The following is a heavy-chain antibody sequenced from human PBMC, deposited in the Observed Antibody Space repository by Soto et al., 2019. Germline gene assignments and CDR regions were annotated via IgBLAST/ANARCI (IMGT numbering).Heavy chain of an antibody. Sequence: TLSLTCTVSGGSISSSSYYWGWIRQPPGKGLEWIGSIYYSGSTYYNPSLKSRVTISVDTSKSQFSLKLSSVTAADTAVYYCARHRFSITIFGYWGQGTLVTVSS. CDR3: ARHRFSITIFGY. CDR1: GGSISSSSYY. V-gene: IGHV4-39*01. J-gene: IGHJ4*02. D-gene: IGHD3-3*01. CDR2: IYYSGST.